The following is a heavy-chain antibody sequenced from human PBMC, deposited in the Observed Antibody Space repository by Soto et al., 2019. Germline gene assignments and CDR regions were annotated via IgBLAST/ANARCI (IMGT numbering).Heavy chain of an antibody. D-gene: IGHD3-22*01. CDR2: IIPIFGTA. Sequence: QVQLVQSGAEVKKPGSSVKVSCKASGGTFSTYTITWVRQAPGQGLEWMGGIIPIFGTANYPQKFQGRVTITADESTSTAYMEMSSLRSEDTVVYYCARSQDSSGYWNNCFDPWGQGTLVTVSS. CDR1: GGTFSTYT. CDR3: ARSQDSSGYWNNCFDP. J-gene: IGHJ5*02. V-gene: IGHV1-69*01.